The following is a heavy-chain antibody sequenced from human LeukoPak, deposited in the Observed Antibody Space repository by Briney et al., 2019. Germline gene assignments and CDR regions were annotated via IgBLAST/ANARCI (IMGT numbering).Heavy chain of an antibody. V-gene: IGHV3-33*01. J-gene: IGHJ4*02. Sequence: GGSLRLSCAASRFTFSNFGMHWVRQAPGKGLEWVAIIWYDGSEKYYADSVKGRFTISRDNSKNTLYLQMNSLSAEDTAVYYCARDRSTHYFDYWGQGTLVTVSS. CDR2: IWYDGSEK. CDR3: ARDRSTHYFDY. CDR1: RFTFSNFG.